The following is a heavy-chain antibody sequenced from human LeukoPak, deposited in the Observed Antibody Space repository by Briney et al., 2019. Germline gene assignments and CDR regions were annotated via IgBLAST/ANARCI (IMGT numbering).Heavy chain of an antibody. D-gene: IGHD6-19*01. CDR3: AKDGRQWLVRTPAFDY. CDR1: GFTFSSYA. V-gene: IGHV3-23*01. Sequence: QPGRSLRLSCAASGFTFSSYAMSWVRQAPGKGLEWVSAISGSGGSTYYADSVKGRFTISRDNSKNTLYLQMNSLRAEDTAVYYCAKDGRQWLVRTPAFDYWGQGTLVTVSS. J-gene: IGHJ4*02. CDR2: ISGSGGST.